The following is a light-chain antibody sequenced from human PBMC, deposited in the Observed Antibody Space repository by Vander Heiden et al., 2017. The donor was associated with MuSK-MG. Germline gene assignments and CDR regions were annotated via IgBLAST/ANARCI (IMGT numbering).Light chain of an antibody. J-gene: IGKJ1*01. CDR1: QRISNW. CDR2: KAS. V-gene: IGKV1-5*03. CDR3: QQYNSYSRT. Sequence: DLPMTQSPSTLSASIGDRVTITCRASQRISNWLAWYQQKPGKAPKLQIYKASTLESGVPSRFSGSGSGTEFTLTISSLQPDDFATYYCQQYNSYSRTFGQGTKVEFK.